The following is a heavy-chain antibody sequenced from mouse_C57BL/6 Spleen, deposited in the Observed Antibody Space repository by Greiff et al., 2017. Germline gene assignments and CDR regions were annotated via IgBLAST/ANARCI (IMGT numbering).Heavy chain of an antibody. CDR1: GYTFTSYW. CDR3: ARSGDYLDY. CDR2: IHPNSGST. J-gene: IGHJ2*01. Sequence: QVQLQQPGAELVKPGASVKLSCKASGYTFTSYWMHWVKQRPGQGLEWIGMIHPNSGSTNYHEKFKSKATLTVDKSSSTTYMQLSSLTSEDSAVYYCARSGDYLDYWGQGTTLTVSS. V-gene: IGHV1-64*01.